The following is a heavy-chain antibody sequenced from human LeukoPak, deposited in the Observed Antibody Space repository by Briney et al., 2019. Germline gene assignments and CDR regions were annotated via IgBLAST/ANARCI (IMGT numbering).Heavy chain of an antibody. J-gene: IGHJ4*02. CDR1: GFSFSNYA. D-gene: IGHD2-2*01. Sequence: GGSLRLSCSASGFSFSNYAMHWVRQAPGKGLEYVSAISTNGGHTYYADSVQGRFTISRDDSKKTLYLQMSSLRAEDTALYYCVKDLLGYCSSTSCYATGPFDYWGQGTLVTVSS. CDR3: VKDLLGYCSSTSCYATGPFDY. V-gene: IGHV3-64D*09. CDR2: ISTNGGHT.